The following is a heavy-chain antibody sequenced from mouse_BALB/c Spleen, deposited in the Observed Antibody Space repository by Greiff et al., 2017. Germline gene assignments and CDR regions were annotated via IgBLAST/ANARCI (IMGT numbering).Heavy chain of an antibody. CDR1: GYTFTDYE. CDR3: TRSDGHFLYYFDY. V-gene: IGHV1-15*01. Sequence: QVQLKQSGAELVRPGASVTLSCKASGYTFTDYEMHWVKQTPVHGLEWIGAIDPETGGTAYNQKFKGKATLTADKSSSTAYMELRSLTSEDSAVYYCTRSDGHFLYYFDYGGQGTTLTVSS. J-gene: IGHJ2*01. D-gene: IGHD2-3*01. CDR2: IDPETGGT.